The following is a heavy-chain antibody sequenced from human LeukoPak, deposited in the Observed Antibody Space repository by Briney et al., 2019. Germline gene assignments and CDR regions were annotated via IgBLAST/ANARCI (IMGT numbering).Heavy chain of an antibody. CDR2: IWYDGSNK. Sequence: GRSLRLSCAASGFTFSNYGMHWVRQAPGKGLEWVAVIWYDGSNKYYADSEKGRFTISRDKSNNTVHLQMNSLRVEDTAVYYCTRDLTVATIRTPLQHWGQGTLVTVSS. CDR3: TRDLTVATIRTPLQH. V-gene: IGHV3-33*01. J-gene: IGHJ1*01. D-gene: IGHD5-12*01. CDR1: GFTFSNYG.